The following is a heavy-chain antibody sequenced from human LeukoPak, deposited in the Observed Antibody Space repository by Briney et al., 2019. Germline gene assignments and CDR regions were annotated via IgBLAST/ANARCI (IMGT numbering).Heavy chain of an antibody. CDR1: GFTFSSYA. D-gene: IGHD2-15*01. Sequence: GGSLRLSCAASGFTFSSYAMHWVRQAPGKGLEWVAVISYDGSNKYYADSVKGRFTISRDNSKNTLYLQMNSLRAEDTAVYYCARDSRRYCSGGSCYYAFGIWGQGTMVTVSS. CDR2: ISYDGSNK. V-gene: IGHV3-30-3*01. CDR3: ARDSRRYCSGGSCYYAFGI. J-gene: IGHJ3*02.